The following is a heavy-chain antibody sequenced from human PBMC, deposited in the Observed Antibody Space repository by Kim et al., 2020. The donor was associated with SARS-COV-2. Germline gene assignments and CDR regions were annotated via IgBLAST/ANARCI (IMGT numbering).Heavy chain of an antibody. D-gene: IGHD3-22*01. J-gene: IGHJ4*02. V-gene: IGHV3-33*01. CDR1: GFTFSSYG. Sequence: GGSLRLSCAASGFTFSSYGMHWVRQAPGKGLEWVAVIWYDGSNKYYADSVKGRFTISRDNSKNTLYLQMNSLRAEDTAVYYCARDSTGTSSGLGYWGQGTLVTVSS. CDR3: ARDSTGTSSGLGY. CDR2: IWYDGSNK.